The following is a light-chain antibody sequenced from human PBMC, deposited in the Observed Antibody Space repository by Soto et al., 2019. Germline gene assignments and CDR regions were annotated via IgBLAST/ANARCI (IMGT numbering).Light chain of an antibody. J-gene: IGKJ1*01. CDR2: RAS. Sequence: DVVMTQSPLSLPVTLGQPASISCRSSQSIVYSDGQAYLSWFQQRPGQSPRHLIYRASNRDSGVPGRFSGSGSGTDFTLQIDRVEAEDVGIYYCMQGTRWPPTFGRGTRVEIK. CDR3: MQGTRWPPT. CDR1: QSIVYSDGQAY. V-gene: IGKV2-30*01.